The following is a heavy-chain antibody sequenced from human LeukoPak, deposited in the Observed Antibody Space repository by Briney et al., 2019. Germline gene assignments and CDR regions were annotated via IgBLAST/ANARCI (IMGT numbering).Heavy chain of an antibody. Sequence: GGSLRLSCAAFGFTFSDYYMSWIRQAPGKGLEWVSYISKSGSDTNFAESVKGRFTISRDNAKNSLYLQMNSLRAEDTAVYYCARVGATGTADYWGQGILLTV. V-gene: IGHV3-11*03. CDR2: ISKSGSDT. CDR3: ARVGATGTADY. CDR1: GFTFSDYY. J-gene: IGHJ4*02. D-gene: IGHD1-1*01.